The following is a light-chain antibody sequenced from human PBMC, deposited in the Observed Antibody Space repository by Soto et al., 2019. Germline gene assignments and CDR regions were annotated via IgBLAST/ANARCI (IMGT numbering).Light chain of an antibody. CDR2: ADD. CDR1: NIESKS. J-gene: IGLJ2*01. Sequence: SYELTQPPSVSVAPGQTARITCGGNNIESKSVNWYQQKPGQAPALVVYADDSRPSGVPERLSGSNSGDPATLTINRVEAGDEADYYCQVWDSSRDHVVFGGGTKLTVL. CDR3: QVWDSSRDHVV. V-gene: IGLV3-21*02.